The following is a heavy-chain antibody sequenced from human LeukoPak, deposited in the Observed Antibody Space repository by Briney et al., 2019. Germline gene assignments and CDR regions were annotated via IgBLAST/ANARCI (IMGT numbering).Heavy chain of an antibody. CDR3: ARENSGSYEGDNWFDP. CDR2: ISSSSSYI. Sequence: GGSLRLSCAASGFTFSSYSMNWVPQAPGKGLEWVSSISSSSSYIYYADSVKGRFTISRDNAKNSLYLQMNSLRAEDTAVYYCARENSGSYEGDNWFDPWGQGTLVTVSS. J-gene: IGHJ5*02. D-gene: IGHD1-26*01. V-gene: IGHV3-21*01. CDR1: GFTFSSYS.